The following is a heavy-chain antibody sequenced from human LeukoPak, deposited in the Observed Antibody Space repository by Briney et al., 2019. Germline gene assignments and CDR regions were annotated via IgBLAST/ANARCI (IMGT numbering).Heavy chain of an antibody. Sequence: GASVKVSCKASGYNFPGYDIHWVRQAPGQGFEWMGWINPNNGDTNYAQKFQGRVTMTRDTSVSTAFMELSTLKSDDAAVYYCARGTPSFSLFGMVIYWGQGTLLTVSS. D-gene: IGHD3-3*01. J-gene: IGHJ4*02. V-gene: IGHV1-2*02. CDR1: GYNFPGYD. CDR2: INPNNGDT. CDR3: ARGTPSFSLFGMVIY.